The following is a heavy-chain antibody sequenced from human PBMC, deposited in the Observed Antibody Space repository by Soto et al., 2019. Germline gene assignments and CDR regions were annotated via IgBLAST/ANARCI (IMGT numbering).Heavy chain of an antibody. CDR1: GYSFTSYR. J-gene: IGHJ3*02. D-gene: IGHD1-1*01. CDR2: IDPSDSYT. Sequence: PGESLKISCKGSGYSFTSYRISWVRQMPGKGLEWMGRIDPSDSYTNYSPSFQGHVTISADKSISTAYLQWSSLKASDTAMYYCARLNLGGTTRAPSDFDIWGQGTIVTVSS. CDR3: ARLNLGGTTRAPSDFDI. V-gene: IGHV5-10-1*01.